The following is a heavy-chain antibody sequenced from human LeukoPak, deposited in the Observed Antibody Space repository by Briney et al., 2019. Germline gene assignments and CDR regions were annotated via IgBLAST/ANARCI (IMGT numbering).Heavy chain of an antibody. Sequence: PGGSLRLSCAASGFTFSDYYMNWIRQAPGKGLEWLSYISSSSSYTYSADSVKGRFTISRDNSKNMLHLQMKSLRAEDTAVYYCATRGTTATKYFEHWGQGTLVTVSS. CDR1: GFTFSDYY. J-gene: IGHJ4*02. D-gene: IGHD1-1*01. CDR3: ATRGTTATKYFEH. V-gene: IGHV3-11*03. CDR2: ISSSSSYT.